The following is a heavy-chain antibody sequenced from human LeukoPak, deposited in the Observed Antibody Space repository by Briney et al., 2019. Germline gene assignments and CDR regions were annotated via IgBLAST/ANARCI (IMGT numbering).Heavy chain of an antibody. CDR3: ARVPVTTKVDVDYYFDY. CDR1: GFTVSSNY. J-gene: IGHJ4*02. D-gene: IGHD4-17*01. CDR2: IYSGGST. V-gene: IGHV3-66*01. Sequence: PGGSLRLSCAASGFTVSSNYMSWVRQAPGKGLEWVSVIYSGGSTYYADSAKGRFTISRDNSKNTLYLQMNSLRAEDTAVYYCARVPVTTKVDVDYYFDYWGQGTLVTVSS.